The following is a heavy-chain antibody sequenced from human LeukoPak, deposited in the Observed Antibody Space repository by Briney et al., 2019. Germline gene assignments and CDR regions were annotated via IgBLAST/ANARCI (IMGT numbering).Heavy chain of an antibody. CDR3: ARGAFPTGTTGGGDY. Sequence: GGSLRLSCAASGFTFSSYSMNWVRQAPGKGLEWVSSISSSSSYIYYADSVKGRFTISRDNAKNSLYLQMNSLRAEDTAVYYCARGAFPTGTTGGGDYWGQGTLVTVSS. J-gene: IGHJ4*02. CDR2: ISSSSSYI. CDR1: GFTFSSYS. V-gene: IGHV3-21*01. D-gene: IGHD1-1*01.